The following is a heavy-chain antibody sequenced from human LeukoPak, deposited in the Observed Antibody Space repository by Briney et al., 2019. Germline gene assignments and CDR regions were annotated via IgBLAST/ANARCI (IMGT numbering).Heavy chain of an antibody. J-gene: IGHJ4*02. D-gene: IGHD1-26*01. CDR1: GCTFGDYD. Sequence: GGSLRLSCAASGCTFGDYDMHWVRQAPGKGLEWVSLIRADGATTRYTDSVKGRFTISRDNSKDSLYLQMNGLRTEDTALYYCARDNTGSYEYWGQGTLVTVSP. CDR2: IRADGATT. V-gene: IGHV3-43*02. CDR3: ARDNTGSYEY.